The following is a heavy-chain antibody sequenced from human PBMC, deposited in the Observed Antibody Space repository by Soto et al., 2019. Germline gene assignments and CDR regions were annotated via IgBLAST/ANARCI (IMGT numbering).Heavy chain of an antibody. CDR3: AQTTGWPGFDY. CDR1: GASIRNFY. J-gene: IGHJ4*02. CDR2: IYNGERT. V-gene: IGHV4-4*09. Sequence: QVHLQESGPGLVKPSETMSLTCTDSGASIRNFYWNWVRQFPGKGLEWIGHIYNGERTNYNPSLKSRVTISVDTSKNLFSRKLSSVTVADTAVYYGAQTTGWPGFDYWGQGTLVAVSS. D-gene: IGHD6-19*01.